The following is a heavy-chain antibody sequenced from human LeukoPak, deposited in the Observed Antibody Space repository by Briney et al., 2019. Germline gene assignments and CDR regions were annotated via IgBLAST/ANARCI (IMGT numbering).Heavy chain of an antibody. CDR1: GYIFTGYY. V-gene: IGHV1-2*02. Sequence: ASVKVSCKASGYIFTGYYMHWVRQAPGQGLEWMGWIKPDSGDTNYTQKFQGRVTMTRDTSITTVYMELSRLRSDDTAVYYCERGRLGTWFGELKAWGQGTLITVSS. CDR2: IKPDSGDT. J-gene: IGHJ5*02. CDR3: ERGRLGTWFGELKA. D-gene: IGHD3-10*01.